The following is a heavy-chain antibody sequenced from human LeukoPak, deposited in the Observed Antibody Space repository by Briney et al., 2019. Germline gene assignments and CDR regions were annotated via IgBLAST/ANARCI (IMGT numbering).Heavy chain of an antibody. CDR3: AKEAYYYDSSGYYYGPYYFDY. Sequence: GGSLRLSCAASGFTFSSYGMHWVRQAPGKGLEWEAVIWYDGSNKYYADSVKGRFTISRDNSKNTLYLQMNSLRAEDTAVYYCAKEAYYYDSSGYYYGPYYFDYWGQGTLVTVSS. CDR1: GFTFSSYG. D-gene: IGHD3-22*01. CDR2: IWYDGSNK. J-gene: IGHJ4*02. V-gene: IGHV3-33*06.